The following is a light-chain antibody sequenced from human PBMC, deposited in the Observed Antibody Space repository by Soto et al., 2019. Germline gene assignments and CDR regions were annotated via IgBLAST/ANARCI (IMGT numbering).Light chain of an antibody. Sequence: EIVLTQSPGTLSLSPGERATLSCRASQSVSSRYLAWYQQKAGQAPRLLIYGASSRAPGIPDRFSGSGSGTDFTLTISRLEPEDFAVYFCQQDGSSPPITFGGGTKVEIK. CDR1: QSVSSRY. J-gene: IGKJ4*01. CDR2: GAS. CDR3: QQDGSSPPIT. V-gene: IGKV3-20*01.